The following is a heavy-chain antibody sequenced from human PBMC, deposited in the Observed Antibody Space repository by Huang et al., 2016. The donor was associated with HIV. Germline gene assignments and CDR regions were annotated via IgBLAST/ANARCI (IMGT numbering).Heavy chain of an antibody. Sequence: QVQLQESGPGLVKPSETLSLTCTVSGGSISTHYWSWIRQPPGKGLGWIGSIEYSGSTNYSPSPKSRVTILLDTSKNQFSLRVNSVTAADTAMYYCARDHHDFWRGYRRMYFFDHWGQGTLVTVSS. J-gene: IGHJ4*02. CDR1: GGSISTHY. CDR2: IEYSGST. V-gene: IGHV4-59*11. D-gene: IGHD3-3*01. CDR3: ARDHHDFWRGYRRMYFFDH.